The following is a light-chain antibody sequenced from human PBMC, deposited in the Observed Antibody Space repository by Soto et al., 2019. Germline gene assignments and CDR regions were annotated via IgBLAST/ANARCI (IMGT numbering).Light chain of an antibody. V-gene: IGKV3-20*01. CDR2: GAS. J-gene: IGKJ4*01. CDR3: HQYGASPLT. Sequence: EIVLAQSPGILSLSPGVRATLSCRASQSVHSNFLAWYQHKPGQAPRLLIYGASSRATGIPDRFSGSVSGGDFTLTISRLEPEDFVVYYCHQYGASPLTFGGGTKVEIK. CDR1: QSVHSNF.